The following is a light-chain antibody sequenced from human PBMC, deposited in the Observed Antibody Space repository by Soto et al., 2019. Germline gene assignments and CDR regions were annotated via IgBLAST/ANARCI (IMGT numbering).Light chain of an antibody. Sequence: QSVLTQPASVSGSPGQSITISCTGTSSDVGSYNLVSWYQQHPGKAPKLMIYEGSKRPSGVSNRFSGSKSGNTASLTISGLQAEQEADYYCCSYAGSSTDVFGTGTKATV. J-gene: IGLJ1*01. CDR2: EGS. V-gene: IGLV2-23*01. CDR3: CSYAGSSTDV. CDR1: SSDVGSYNL.